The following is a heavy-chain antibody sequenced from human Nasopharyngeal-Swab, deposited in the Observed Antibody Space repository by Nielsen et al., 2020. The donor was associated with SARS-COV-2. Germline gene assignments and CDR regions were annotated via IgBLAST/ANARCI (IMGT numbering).Heavy chain of an antibody. CDR3: AKNGVGWSFDY. D-gene: IGHD6-19*01. Sequence: SETLSLTCTVSGGSINTYYWSWIRQPPGKGLEWIGYITYSGSTTYNPSLKSRVTISIDTSKEQFSLNLNSVTAADTAVYYCAKNGVGWSFDYWGQGTLVTVSS. V-gene: IGHV4-59*08. CDR1: GGSINTYY. CDR2: ITYSGST. J-gene: IGHJ4*02.